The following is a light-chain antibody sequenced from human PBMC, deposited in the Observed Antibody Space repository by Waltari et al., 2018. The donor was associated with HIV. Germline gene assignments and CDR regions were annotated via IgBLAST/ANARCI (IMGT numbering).Light chain of an antibody. CDR1: QSVASKY. CDR3: QHFGTSRWT. V-gene: IGKV3-20*01. Sequence: EIVLTQSPGTLSLSPGERATLSCRASQSVASKYFAWYQQKPGQAPRVVIFGASSRATGIPDRFSGSGSGTDFTLTISRLEPEDFAVYYCQHFGTSRWTFGPGTKVEIK. CDR2: GAS. J-gene: IGKJ1*01.